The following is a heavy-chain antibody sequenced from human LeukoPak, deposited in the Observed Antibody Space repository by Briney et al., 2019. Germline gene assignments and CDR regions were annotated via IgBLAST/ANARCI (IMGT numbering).Heavy chain of an antibody. V-gene: IGHV1-8*01. Sequence: ASVKVSCKASGYTFTSYDINWVRQATGQGLEWMGWMNPNSGNTGYAQKFQGRVTMTRNTSISTAYMELSSLRSEDTAVYYCARGPSDPTYYYDSSGRERGDRTHDYWGQGTLVTVSS. CDR1: GYTFTSYD. CDR3: ARGPSDPTYYYDSSGRERGDRTHDY. J-gene: IGHJ4*02. D-gene: IGHD3-22*01. CDR2: MNPNSGNT.